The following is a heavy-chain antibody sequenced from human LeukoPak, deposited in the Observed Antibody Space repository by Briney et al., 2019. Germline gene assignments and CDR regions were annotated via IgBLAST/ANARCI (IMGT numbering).Heavy chain of an antibody. CDR1: GGSISSYY. J-gene: IGHJ5*02. V-gene: IGHV4-4*07. CDR3: ARDLVRGVIITSFGWFDP. D-gene: IGHD3-10*01. CDR2: IYTSGST. Sequence: SETLSLTCTVSGGSISSYYWSWIRQPAGKGLEWIGRIYTSGSTNYNPSLKSRVTMSVDTSKNQFSLQLSSVTAADTAVYYCARDLVRGVIITSFGWFDPWGQGTLVTVSS.